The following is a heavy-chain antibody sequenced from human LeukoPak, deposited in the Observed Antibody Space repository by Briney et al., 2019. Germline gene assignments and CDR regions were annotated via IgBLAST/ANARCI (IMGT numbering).Heavy chain of an antibody. CDR3: ARRAYCSSTSRYRGYFDY. V-gene: IGHV1-2*02. J-gene: IGHJ4*02. CDR2: INPNSGGT. D-gene: IGHD2-2*02. CDR1: GYTCTGYY. Sequence: ASVKVSCKASGYTCTGYYMHWARQAPGQGLEWMGWINPNSGGTNYAQKFQGRGTMTRDTSISTAYMELSRLRSDDPAVYYCARRAYCSSTSRYRGYFDYWGQGTLVTVSS.